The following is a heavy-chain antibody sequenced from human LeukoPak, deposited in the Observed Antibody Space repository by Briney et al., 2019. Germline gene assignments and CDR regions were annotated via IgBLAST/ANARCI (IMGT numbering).Heavy chain of an antibody. Sequence: GGSLRLSCTASGFTFSSYDMSWVRQAPGKGLEWVSNIHNGGSFTHYADSVKGRFTISRDNSKNTLYLQMNSLRAEDTAVYYCARAYYDSSAYYRFDYWGQGTLVTVSS. CDR2: IHNGGSFT. D-gene: IGHD3-22*01. J-gene: IGHJ4*02. V-gene: IGHV3-23*03. CDR3: ARAYYDSSAYYRFDY. CDR1: GFTFSSYD.